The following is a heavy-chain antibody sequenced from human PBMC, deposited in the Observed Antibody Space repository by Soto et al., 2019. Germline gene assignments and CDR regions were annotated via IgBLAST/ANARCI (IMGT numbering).Heavy chain of an antibody. CDR3: ANGPWAGGY. CDR2: ISGNSVNT. V-gene: IGHV3-23*01. CDR1: GFSFESYT. D-gene: IGHD3-16*01. J-gene: IGHJ4*02. Sequence: EVRLLESGGGLVQPGGSLRLSCEGSGFSFESYTMSWVRQAPGKGLEWVSAISGNSVNTYYADSVKGRFTISRDNSMNTLYLQMNSRRAEDTAVYYCANGPWAGGYWGQGTLVIVSS.